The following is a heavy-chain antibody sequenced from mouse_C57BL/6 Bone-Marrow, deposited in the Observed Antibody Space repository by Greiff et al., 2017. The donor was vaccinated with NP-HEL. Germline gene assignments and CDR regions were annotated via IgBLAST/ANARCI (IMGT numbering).Heavy chain of an antibody. J-gene: IGHJ4*01. CDR2: INSDGGST. CDR1: EYEFPSHD. CDR3: ARHAYYYGSSWYAMDY. D-gene: IGHD1-1*01. V-gene: IGHV5-2*01. Sequence: EVKVVESGGGLVQPGESLKLSCESNEYEFPSHDMSWVRKTPEKRLELVAAINSDGGSTYYPDTMERRFIISRDNTKKTLYLQMSSLRSEDTALYYCARHAYYYGSSWYAMDYWGQGTSVTVSS.